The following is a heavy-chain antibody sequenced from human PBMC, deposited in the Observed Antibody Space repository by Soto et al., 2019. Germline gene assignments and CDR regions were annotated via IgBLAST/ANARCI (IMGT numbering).Heavy chain of an antibody. CDR3: AIDDFWSGYSTVDY. Sequence: PGGSLRLSCAASGFTFSSYWMSWVRQAPGKGLEWVANIKQDGSEEYYVDSVKGRFTISRDNAKNSLYLQMNSLRAEDTAVYYCAIDDFWSGYSTVDYWGQGTLVTVSS. J-gene: IGHJ4*02. CDR2: IKQDGSEE. CDR1: GFTFSSYW. D-gene: IGHD3-3*01. V-gene: IGHV3-7*01.